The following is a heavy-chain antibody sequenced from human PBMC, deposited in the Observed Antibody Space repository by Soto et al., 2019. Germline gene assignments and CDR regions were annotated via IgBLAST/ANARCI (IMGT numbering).Heavy chain of an antibody. V-gene: IGHV5-51*01. D-gene: IGHD5-12*01. CDR2: IYPGDSDT. J-gene: IGHJ6*02. CDR1: GYSFTSYW. CDR3: ARLSRYSLKDYYGMDV. Sequence: KSPGESLKISCKGSGYSFTSYWIGWVRQMPGKGLEWMGIIYPGDSDTRYSPSFQGQVTISADKSISTAYLQWSSLKASDTAMYYCARLSRYSLKDYYGMDVWGQGTTVTVSS.